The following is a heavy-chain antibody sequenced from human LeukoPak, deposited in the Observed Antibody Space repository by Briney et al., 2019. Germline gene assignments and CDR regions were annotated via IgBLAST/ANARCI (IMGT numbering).Heavy chain of an antibody. CDR3: AKDPNGDYVGAFDS. J-gene: IGHJ3*02. CDR2: IHGSGGVT. CDR1: GFTFSSYA. Sequence: GGSLRLSCAASGFTFSSYAMHWVRQAPGKGLEWVSGIHGSGGVTYYADSVKGRFTISRDNSKNTLYLQMNSLRVEDTAVYYCAKDPNGDYVGAFDSWGQGTMVTVSS. V-gene: IGHV3-23*01. D-gene: IGHD4-17*01.